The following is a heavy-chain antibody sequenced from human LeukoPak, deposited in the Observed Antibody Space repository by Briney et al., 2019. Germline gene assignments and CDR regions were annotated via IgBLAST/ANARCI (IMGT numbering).Heavy chain of an antibody. Sequence: GGSLRLSCAASGFTFSSYSMNWVRQAPGKGLEWVSSISSSSSYIYYADSVKGRFTISRDNAKNSLYLQMNSLRAEDTAVYYCAREGIVVVPAARGAFDIWGQGTMVTVSS. D-gene: IGHD2-2*01. CDR1: GFTFSSYS. CDR2: ISSSSSYI. V-gene: IGHV3-21*01. CDR3: AREGIVVVPAARGAFDI. J-gene: IGHJ3*02.